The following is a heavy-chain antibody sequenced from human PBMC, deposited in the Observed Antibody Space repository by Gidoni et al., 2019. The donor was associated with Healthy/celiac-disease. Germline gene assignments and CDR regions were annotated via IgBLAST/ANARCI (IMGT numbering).Heavy chain of an antibody. J-gene: IGHJ1*01. V-gene: IGHV5-51*03. CDR1: GYSFTSYW. Sequence: EVQLVQSGAEVKKPGESLKISCKGSGYSFTSYWIGWVSQMPGKGLEWMGISYPGDSDTRYSPSFQGQVTISADKSISTAYLQWSSLKASDTAMYYCYVVVTATPQTLAGQAEYFQHWGQGTLVTVSS. CDR3: YVVVTATPQTLAGQAEYFQH. CDR2: SYPGDSDT. D-gene: IGHD2-21*02.